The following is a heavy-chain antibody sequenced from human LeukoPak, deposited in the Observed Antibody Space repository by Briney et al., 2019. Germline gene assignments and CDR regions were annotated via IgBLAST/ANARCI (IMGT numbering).Heavy chain of an antibody. CDR2: ISSSSSYI. J-gene: IGHJ6*03. Sequence: GGSLRLSCAASGFTFSSYSMNWVRQAPGKGLEWVSSISSSSSYIYFADSVKGRFTISRDNAKNSLYLQMNSLRAEDTAVYYCARFRLARRVVIIRNYYYYYYMDVWGKGTTVTVSS. CDR1: GFTFSSYS. D-gene: IGHD3-3*01. V-gene: IGHV3-21*01. CDR3: ARFRLARRVVIIRNYYYYYYMDV.